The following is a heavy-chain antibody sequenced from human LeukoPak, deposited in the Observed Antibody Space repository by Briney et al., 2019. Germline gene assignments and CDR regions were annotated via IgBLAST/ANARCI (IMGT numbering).Heavy chain of an antibody. CDR1: GGSISNNY. D-gene: IGHD6-13*01. CDR3: ARDLGATATWAFDI. J-gene: IGHJ3*02. V-gene: IGHV4-59*12. CDR2: IFYSGSS. Sequence: SETLSLTCSVSGGSISNNYWSWIRQPPGKGLEWMGYIFYSGSSDSNPSLKSRVTISVDTSKNQFSLKLTSVTAADTAVYYCARDLGATATWAFDIWGQGTMVTVSS.